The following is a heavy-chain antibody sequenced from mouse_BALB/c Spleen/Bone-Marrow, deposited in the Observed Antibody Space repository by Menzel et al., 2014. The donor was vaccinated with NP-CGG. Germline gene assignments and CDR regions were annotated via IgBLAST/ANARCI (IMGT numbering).Heavy chain of an antibody. CDR2: INPSTGYT. Sequence: VQGVESGAELAKPGAPVKMSCKASGYTFTNYWMHWVKQRPGQGLEWIGYINPSTGYTDYNQKFKDKATLTADKSSSTAYMQLSSLTSEDSAVYCCARSYGNYVDYWGQGTTLTVSS. J-gene: IGHJ2*01. V-gene: IGHV1-7*01. D-gene: IGHD2-1*01. CDR3: ARSYGNYVDY. CDR1: GYTFTNYW.